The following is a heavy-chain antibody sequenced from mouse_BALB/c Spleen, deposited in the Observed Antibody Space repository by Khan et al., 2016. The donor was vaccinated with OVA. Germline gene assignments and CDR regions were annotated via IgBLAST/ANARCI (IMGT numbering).Heavy chain of an antibody. CDR2: ISTYYGDA. D-gene: IGHD1-1*01. CDR3: ARSFTTTSSLYAMDY. CDR1: GYTFTDYT. V-gene: IGHV1S137*01. Sequence: QVRLQQSGAELVRPGVSVKISCKGSGYTFTDYTIHWMKQSHTKSLEWIGIISTYYGDAKYNQKFKDRATMTVDKSSNTAYMELARLTSDDSAIXSCARSFTTTSSLYAMDYWGQGTSVTVSS. J-gene: IGHJ4*01.